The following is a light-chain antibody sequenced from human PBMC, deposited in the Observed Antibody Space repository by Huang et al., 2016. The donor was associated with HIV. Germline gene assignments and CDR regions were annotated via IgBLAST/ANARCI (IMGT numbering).Light chain of an antibody. CDR1: QRISTY. CDR2: AAS. J-gene: IGKJ4*01. Sequence: DIQMTQSPSSLSASVGDRVTITCRASQRISTYLNWYQQRPGKPPKLLIYAASSLQSWVPPRISGSRSGTDFTLSISNLQSEDFATYYCQQSYTSPLTFGGGTKVEIK. CDR3: QQSYTSPLT. V-gene: IGKV1-39*01.